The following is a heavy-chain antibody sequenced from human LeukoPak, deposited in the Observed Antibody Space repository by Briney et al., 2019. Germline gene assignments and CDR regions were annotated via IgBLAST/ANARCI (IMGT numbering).Heavy chain of an antibody. Sequence: GESLKISCKGSGYSFTNYWIGWVRQMPGKGLEWMGIIYPGDSDTRYSPSFQGQVTISADKSISTAYLQWSSLKASDTAMYYCARSGELLGYYYYGMDVWGQGTTVTVSS. V-gene: IGHV5-51*01. CDR2: IYPGDSDT. CDR1: GYSFTNYW. J-gene: IGHJ6*02. D-gene: IGHD1-26*01. CDR3: ARSGELLGYYYYGMDV.